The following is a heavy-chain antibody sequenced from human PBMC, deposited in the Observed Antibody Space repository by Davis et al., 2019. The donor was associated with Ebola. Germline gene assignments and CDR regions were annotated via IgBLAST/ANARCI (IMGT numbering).Heavy chain of an antibody. Sequence: GESLKISCAASGFTFSSYGMHWVRQAPGKGLEWVSAISGSGGSTYYADSVKGRFTISRDNAKNSLYLQMNSLRAEDTALYYCAKGSIFGAIPYYYGMDVWGQGTTVTVSS. CDR3: AKGSIFGAIPYYYGMDV. J-gene: IGHJ6*02. CDR2: ISGSGGST. D-gene: IGHD3-3*01. CDR1: GFTFSSYG. V-gene: IGHV3-21*04.